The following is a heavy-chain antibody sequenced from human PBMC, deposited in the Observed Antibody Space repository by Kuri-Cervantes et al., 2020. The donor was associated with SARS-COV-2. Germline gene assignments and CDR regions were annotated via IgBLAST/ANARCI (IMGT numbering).Heavy chain of an antibody. V-gene: IGHV3-23*01. D-gene: IGHD1-1*01. CDR2: ISDSGGST. J-gene: IGHJ2*01. CDR1: GFIFSDYA. CDR3: AKDNSENGRGYWYFDL. Sequence: GGSLRLSCEASGFIFSDYAIDWVRQAPGKGLEWVSAISDSGGSTYYADSVKGRFTISRDNSKNTLYLQMNTLRAEDTAVYYCAKDNSENGRGYWYFDLWGRGTLVTVSS.